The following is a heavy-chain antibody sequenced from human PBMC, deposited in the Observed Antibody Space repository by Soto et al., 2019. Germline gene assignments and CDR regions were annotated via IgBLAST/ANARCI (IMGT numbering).Heavy chain of an antibody. CDR3: ARDGSSSIEWFGEFHDAFDI. V-gene: IGHV3-21*01. J-gene: IGHJ3*02. CDR2: ISSSSSYI. D-gene: IGHD3-10*01. CDR1: GFTFSSYS. Sequence: EVELVESGGGLVKPGGSLRLSCAASGFTFSSYSMNWVRQAPGKGLEWVASISSSSSYIYYADSVKGRFTISRDNAKNSLYLQMNSLRAEDTAVYYCARDGSSSIEWFGEFHDAFDIWGQGTMVTVSS.